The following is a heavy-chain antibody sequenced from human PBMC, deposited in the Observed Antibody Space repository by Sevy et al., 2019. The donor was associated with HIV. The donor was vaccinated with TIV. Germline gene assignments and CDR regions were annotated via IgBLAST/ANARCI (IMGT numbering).Heavy chain of an antibody. CDR2: INTNTGNP. J-gene: IGHJ5*02. V-gene: IGHV7-4-1*02. Sequence: ASVKVSCKASGYTFTSYAMNWVRQAPGQGLEWMGWINTNTGNPTYAQGFTGRFVFSLDTSVSTAYLQISSLKAEDTAVYYGARGLGAGVLGGSLNWFDPWGQGTLVTVSS. D-gene: IGHD1-26*01. CDR3: ARGLGAGVLGGSLNWFDP. CDR1: GYTFTSYA.